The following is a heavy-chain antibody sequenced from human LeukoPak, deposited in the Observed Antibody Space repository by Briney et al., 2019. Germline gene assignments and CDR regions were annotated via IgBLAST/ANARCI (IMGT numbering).Heavy chain of an antibody. CDR3: ARVGPDYFDYNWFDP. V-gene: IGHV4-34*01. J-gene: IGHJ5*02. Sequence: ETLSLTCAVYGGSFSGYYWSWIRQPPGKGLEWIGEINHSGSTNYNPSLKSRVTISVDTSKNQFSLKLSSVTAADTAVYYCARVGPDYFDYNWFDPWGQGTLATVSS. D-gene: IGHD2/OR15-2a*01. CDR2: INHSGST. CDR1: GGSFSGYY.